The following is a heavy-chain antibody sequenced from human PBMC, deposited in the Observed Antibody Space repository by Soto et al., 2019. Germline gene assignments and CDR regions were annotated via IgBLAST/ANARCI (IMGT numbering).Heavy chain of an antibody. Sequence: PGGSLRLSCAASGFTFSSHTMSWVRQAPGKGLEWVSAISGSGGSTYYADSVKGRFTISRDNSKNTLYLQMNSLRAEDTAVYYCATGGYDFWSGYAKDYYYYMDVWGKGTTVTVSS. V-gene: IGHV3-23*01. CDR1: GFTFSSHT. CDR3: ATGGYDFWSGYAKDYYYYMDV. CDR2: ISGSGGST. D-gene: IGHD3-3*01. J-gene: IGHJ6*03.